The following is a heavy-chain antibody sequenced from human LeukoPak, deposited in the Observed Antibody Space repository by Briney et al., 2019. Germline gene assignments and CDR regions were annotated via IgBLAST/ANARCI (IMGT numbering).Heavy chain of an antibody. CDR2: ISAYNGNT. V-gene: IGHV1-18*01. CDR3: ASTYCSGGSCYSPSGMDA. J-gene: IGHJ6*02. D-gene: IGHD2-15*01. Sequence: ASVKVSCKASGYTFTSYGISWVRQAPGQGLEWMGWISAYNGNTNYAQKLQGRVTMTTDTSTSTAYMELRSLRSDDTAVYYCASTYCSGGSCYSPSGMDAWGQGTTVTVSS. CDR1: GYTFTSYG.